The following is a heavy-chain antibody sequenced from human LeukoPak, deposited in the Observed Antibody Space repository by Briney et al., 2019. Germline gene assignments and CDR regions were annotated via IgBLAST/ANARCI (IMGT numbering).Heavy chain of an antibody. J-gene: IGHJ4*02. CDR1: GFTFSSYS. D-gene: IGHD3-22*01. Sequence: GGSLRLSCAASGFTFSSYSMNWVRQAPGKGLEWVSHISTGTYIAYAVSVKGRFTISRDNARNSLYLEMNSLRAEDTAVYYCTREQDREAAATIVGDYWGQGTLVTVSS. CDR3: TREQDREAAATIVGDY. CDR2: ISTGTYI. V-gene: IGHV3-21*05.